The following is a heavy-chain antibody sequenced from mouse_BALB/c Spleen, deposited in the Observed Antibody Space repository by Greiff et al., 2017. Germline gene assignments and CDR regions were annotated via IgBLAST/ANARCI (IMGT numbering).Heavy chain of an antibody. V-gene: IGHV1-80*01. J-gene: IGHJ3*01. CDR2: IYPGDGDT. CDR1: GYAFSSYW. Sequence: QVQLQQSGAELVRPGSSVKISCKASGYAFSSYWMNWVKQRPGQGLEWIGQIYPGDGDTNYNGKFKGKATLTADKSSSTAYMQLSSLTSEDSAVYFCASTTVVAKGFAYWGQGTPVTVSA. CDR3: ASTTVVAKGFAY. D-gene: IGHD1-1*01.